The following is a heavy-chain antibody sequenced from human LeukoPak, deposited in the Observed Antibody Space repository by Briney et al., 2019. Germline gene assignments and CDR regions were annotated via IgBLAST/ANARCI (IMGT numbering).Heavy chain of an antibody. D-gene: IGHD2-15*01. J-gene: IGHJ4*02. V-gene: IGHV6-1*01. CDR3: VRELHGGHLSSFDY. Sequence: SQTLSLTSAISGDSVSSDRVTWNWIRQSPSRGLEWLGRTYYRSKWYNDYADFVSGRITVNADTSKSQFSLQLNYVTPEDTAVYYCVRELHGGHLSSFDYWGQGTDVTVSS. CDR1: GDSVSSDRVT. CDR2: TYYRSKWYN.